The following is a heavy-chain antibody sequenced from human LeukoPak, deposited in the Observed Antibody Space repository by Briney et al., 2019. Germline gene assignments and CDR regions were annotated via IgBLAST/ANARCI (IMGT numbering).Heavy chain of an antibody. CDR1: GFTFSSYG. CDR2: IRYDGSNK. V-gene: IGHV3-30*02. D-gene: IGHD3-3*01. Sequence: GGSLRLSCAASGFTFSSYGMHWVRQAPGKGLEWVAFIRYDGSNKYYADSVKGRFTISRDNSKNTLYLQMNSLRAEDTAVYYCAKPGDYDFWSGYYKGGPDYYYYMDVWGKGTTVTVSS. CDR3: AKPGDYDFWSGYYKGGPDYYYYMDV. J-gene: IGHJ6*03.